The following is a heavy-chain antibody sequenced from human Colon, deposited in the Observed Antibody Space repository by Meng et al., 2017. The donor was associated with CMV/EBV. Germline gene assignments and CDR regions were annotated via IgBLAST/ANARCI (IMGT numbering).Heavy chain of an antibody. CDR3: ARGRNGWLLPLDS. D-gene: IGHD3-3*01. J-gene: IGHJ4*02. CDR1: GGSFNAYY. Sequence: QVQLQQWGAGLLTPSETLSLTCAISGGSFNAYYLTWIRQSPGKGLEWIGELNHSGSTNYNPSLKSRVTISIDTSKRHFSLRLTSVTAADTAVYYCARGRNGWLLPLDSWGQGTLVTVSS. V-gene: IGHV4-34*01. CDR2: LNHSGST.